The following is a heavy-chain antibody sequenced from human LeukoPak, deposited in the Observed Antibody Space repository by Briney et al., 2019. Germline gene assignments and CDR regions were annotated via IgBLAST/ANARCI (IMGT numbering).Heavy chain of an antibody. CDR1: GFTFSSYW. CDR3: ARDLGDYGGWSAFDI. CDR2: INSNGGTT. V-gene: IGHV3-74*01. D-gene: IGHD4-23*01. J-gene: IGHJ3*02. Sequence: PGGSLRLSCVASGFTFSSYWMHWVRQAPGKGLVWVSRINSNGGTTTYADSVKGRFSISRDNAKNTLYLQMNSLRAEDTAVYYCARDLGDYGGWSAFDIWGQGTMVTVPA.